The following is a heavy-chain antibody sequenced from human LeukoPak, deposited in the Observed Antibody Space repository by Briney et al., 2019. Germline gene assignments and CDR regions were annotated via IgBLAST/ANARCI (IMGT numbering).Heavy chain of an antibody. D-gene: IGHD4-17*01. J-gene: IGHJ4*02. V-gene: IGHV3-7*01. Sequence: PGGSLRLSCAASRFTFRNYWMSWVRQAPGKGLEWLANIKPDGSEKYYVDSVKGRFTISRDNVKNALYLQMDSLRAEDTAVYYCARVTLLETKGATFDYWGQGTLVTVSS. CDR1: RFTFRNYW. CDR2: IKPDGSEK. CDR3: ARVTLLETKGATFDY.